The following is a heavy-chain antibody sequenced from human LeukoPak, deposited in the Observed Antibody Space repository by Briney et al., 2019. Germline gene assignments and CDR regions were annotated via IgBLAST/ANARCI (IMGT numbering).Heavy chain of an antibody. CDR3: ARDPGYDDSSGYPILDAFDI. V-gene: IGHV3-48*03. CDR1: GFTFSSYE. D-gene: IGHD3-22*01. CDR2: ISSSGSTI. J-gene: IGHJ3*02. Sequence: GGSLRLSCAASGFTFSSYEMNWVRQAPGKGLEWVSYISSSGSTIYYADSVKGRFTISRDNAKNSLYLQMNSLRAEDTAVYYCARDPGYDDSSGYPILDAFDIWGQGTMVTVSS.